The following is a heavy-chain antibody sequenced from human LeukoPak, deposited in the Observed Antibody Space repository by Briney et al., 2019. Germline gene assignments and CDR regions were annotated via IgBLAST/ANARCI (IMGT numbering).Heavy chain of an antibody. CDR3: ARGRYSGSYYGYYYYMDV. CDR1: TYSISSGYY. Sequence: SETLSLTCAVSTYSISSGYYWGWIRLPPGKGLEWIGSIYHSGSTYYNPSLKSRVTISVDTSKNQFSLKLSSVTAADTAVYYCARGRYSGSYYGYYYYMDVWGKGTTVTVSS. CDR2: IYHSGST. V-gene: IGHV4-38-2*01. D-gene: IGHD1-26*01. J-gene: IGHJ6*03.